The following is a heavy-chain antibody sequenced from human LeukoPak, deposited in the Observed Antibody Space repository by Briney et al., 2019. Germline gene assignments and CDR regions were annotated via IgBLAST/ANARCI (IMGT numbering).Heavy chain of an antibody. J-gene: IGHJ4*02. Sequence: GASVKVSCKASGGTFSSYAISWVRQAPGQGLEWMGGIIPIFGTANYAQKFQGRVTITTDESTSTAYMELSSLRSEDTAVYYCARDPIDVSGSYNYFDYWGQGTLVTVSS. CDR3: ARDPIDVSGSYNYFDY. CDR1: GGTFSSYA. V-gene: IGHV1-69*05. D-gene: IGHD1-26*01. CDR2: IIPIFGTA.